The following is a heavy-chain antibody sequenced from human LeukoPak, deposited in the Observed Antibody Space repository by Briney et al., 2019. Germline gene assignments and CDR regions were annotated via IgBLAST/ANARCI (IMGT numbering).Heavy chain of an antibody. J-gene: IGHJ5*02. CDR1: GYTFTSYY. CDR3: ARSHGGITIRNWFDP. CDR2: INPNSGGT. Sequence: ASVKVSCKPSGYTFTSYYMHWVRQAPGQGLEWMGWINPNSGGTNYAQKFQGRVTMTRDTSISTAYMELSRLRSDDTAVYYCARSHGGITIRNWFDPRGQGTLVTVSS. V-gene: IGHV1-2*02. D-gene: IGHD3-3*01.